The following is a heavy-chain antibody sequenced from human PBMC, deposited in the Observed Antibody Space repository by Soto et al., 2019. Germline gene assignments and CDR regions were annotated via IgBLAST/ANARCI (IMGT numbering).Heavy chain of an antibody. Sequence: EGQLVESGGGLVKPGGSLRLSFAASGFTFTYAWMNWVRQAPGKGLEWVGRIKSQTDGGTTDYAAPVKGRFTISRDDSKSTLYGQMDSLKTEDTAVYYCTTDPRHSWSWVSWGHGTRVTVSS. V-gene: IGHV3-15*07. J-gene: IGHJ5*01. CDR3: TTDPRHSWSWVS. CDR1: GFTFTYAW. D-gene: IGHD2-15*01. CDR2: IKSQTDGGTT.